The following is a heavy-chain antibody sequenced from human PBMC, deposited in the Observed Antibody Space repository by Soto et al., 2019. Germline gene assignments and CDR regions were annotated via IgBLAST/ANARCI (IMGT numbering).Heavy chain of an antibody. D-gene: IGHD3-10*01. CDR2: IIPIFGTA. CDR3: ARDSGYWFGELLSGHNWFDP. CDR1: GGTFSSYA. J-gene: IGHJ5*02. Sequence: SVKVSCKASGGTFSSYAISWVRQAPGQGLEWMGGIIPIFGTANYAQKFQGRVTITADESTSTAYMELSSLRSEDTAVYYCARDSGYWFGELLSGHNWFDPWGQGTLVTVSS. V-gene: IGHV1-69*13.